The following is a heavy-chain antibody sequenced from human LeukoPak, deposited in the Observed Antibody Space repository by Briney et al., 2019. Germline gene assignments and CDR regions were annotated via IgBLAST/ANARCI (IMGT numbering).Heavy chain of an antibody. V-gene: IGHV4-39*01. CDR2: IYYSGST. Sequence: SETLSLTCTVSGGSISSSSYYWGWIRQPPGKGLEWIGSIYYSGSTYYNPSLKSRVTISVDTSKNQFSLKLSSATAADTAVYYCASGSGTLFDYWGQGTLVTVSS. CDR1: GGSISSSSYY. J-gene: IGHJ4*02. CDR3: ASGSGTLFDY. D-gene: IGHD3-10*01.